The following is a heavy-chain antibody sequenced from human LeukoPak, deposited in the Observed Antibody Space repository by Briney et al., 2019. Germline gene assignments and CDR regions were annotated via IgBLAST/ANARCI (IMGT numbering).Heavy chain of an antibody. Sequence: GGSLRLSCAASGFMFDDYTMHWVRQAPGKGLEWVSLISWDGGSTYYADSVKGRFTISRDNSKNSLYLKMNSLRTEDTALYYCAKALRGSYLNGFYYWGQRTLVTVSS. CDR2: ISWDGGST. V-gene: IGHV3-43*01. D-gene: IGHD1-26*01. J-gene: IGHJ4*02. CDR3: AKALRGSYLNGFYY. CDR1: GFMFDDYT.